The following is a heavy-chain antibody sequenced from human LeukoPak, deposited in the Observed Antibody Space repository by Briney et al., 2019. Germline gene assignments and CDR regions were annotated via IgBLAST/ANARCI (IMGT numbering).Heavy chain of an antibody. V-gene: IGHV3-23*01. CDR3: AKVSLGLVLR. J-gene: IGHJ4*02. CDR1: GLTFSSYA. Sequence: GGSLRLSCAASGLTFSSYAMSWVRQAPGKGLEWVSAISGSGGSTYYADSVKGRSAISRDNSENTLYLQMNSLRAEDTAVYYCAKVSLGLVLRWGQGTLVTVSS. D-gene: IGHD6-19*01. CDR2: ISGSGGST.